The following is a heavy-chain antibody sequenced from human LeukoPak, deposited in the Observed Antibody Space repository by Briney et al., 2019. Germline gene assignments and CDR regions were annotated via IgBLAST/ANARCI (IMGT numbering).Heavy chain of an antibody. J-gene: IGHJ4*02. CDR3: ARDPDDYGDYSYFDY. CDR2: IWYDGSNK. Sequence: GGSLRLSCVASGFNFSNHFMHWVRQAPGKGLEWVAVIWYDGSNKYYADSVKGRFTISRDNSKNTLFLQMNSLRAEDTAVYYCARDPDDYGDYSYFDYWGQGTLVTVSS. V-gene: IGHV3-33*08. CDR1: GFNFSNHF. D-gene: IGHD4-17*01.